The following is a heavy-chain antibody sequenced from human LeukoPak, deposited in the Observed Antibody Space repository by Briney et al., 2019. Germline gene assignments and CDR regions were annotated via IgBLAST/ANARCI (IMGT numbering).Heavy chain of an antibody. CDR2: ISYDENDK. Sequence: PGGSLRLSCAASDFLFSLYALHWVRQAPGKGLEWVAVISYDENDKYYADSVKGRFTISRDNSKNTLYLQMNSLRAEDTAVYYCARDTAGTWDYWGQGTLVTVSS. J-gene: IGHJ4*02. CDR3: ARDTAGTWDY. D-gene: IGHD6-19*01. V-gene: IGHV3-30*03. CDR1: DFLFSLYA.